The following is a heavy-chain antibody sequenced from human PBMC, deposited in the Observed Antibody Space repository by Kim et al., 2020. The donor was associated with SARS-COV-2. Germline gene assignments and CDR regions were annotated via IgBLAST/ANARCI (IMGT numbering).Heavy chain of an antibody. D-gene: IGHD3-16*01. V-gene: IGHV3-23*01. J-gene: IGHJ6*02. Sequence: GGSLRLSCAASGFTFSSYAMSWVRQAPGKGLEWVSAISGSGGSTYYADSVKGRFTISRDNSKNTLYLQMNSLRAEDTAVYYCAKDGGESSPSEIYYYYGMDVWGQGTTVTVSS. CDR1: GFTFSSYA. CDR2: ISGSGGST. CDR3: AKDGGESSPSEIYYYYGMDV.